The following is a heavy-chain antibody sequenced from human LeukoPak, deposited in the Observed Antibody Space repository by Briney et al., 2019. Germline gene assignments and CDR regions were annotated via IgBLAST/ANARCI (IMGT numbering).Heavy chain of an antibody. V-gene: IGHV3-30-3*01. CDR2: ISNDESNK. D-gene: IGHD2-2*01. Sequence: PGGSLRLSCAASGFTFSSYAMHWVRQAPGKGLEWVAVISNDESNKYYADSVKGRFTISRDNSKNTLYLQMNSLRAEDTAVYYCARDHLPDAIHYFDYWGQGTLVTVSS. CDR1: GFTFSSYA. J-gene: IGHJ4*02. CDR3: ARDHLPDAIHYFDY.